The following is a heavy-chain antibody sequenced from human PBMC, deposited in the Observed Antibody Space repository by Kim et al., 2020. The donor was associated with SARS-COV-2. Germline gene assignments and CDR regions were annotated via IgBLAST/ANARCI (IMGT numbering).Heavy chain of an antibody. D-gene: IGHD3-16*01. Sequence: GGSLRLSCAASGFTFSSSWMHWIRQAPGKGLVWVSRIADDGSTTSYADSVRGRFTISRDNAKNTLYLQMNSLRAEDTAVYYCTRGSLGDLGWGQGTLVTVSS. CDR1: GFTFSSSW. J-gene: IGHJ4*02. CDR2: IADDGSTT. V-gene: IGHV3-74*01. CDR3: TRGSLGDLG.